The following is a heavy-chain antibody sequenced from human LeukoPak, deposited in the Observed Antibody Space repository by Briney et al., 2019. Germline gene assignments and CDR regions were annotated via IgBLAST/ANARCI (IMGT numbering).Heavy chain of an antibody. CDR2: ISGSGGRI. Sequence: GGSLRLSCAASGFTFNNYAMSWVRQAPGKGLEWVSAISGSGGRIYYADSVKGRFTISRDNSKNTLYLQMNSLRAEDTAVYYCAKAPPIYYYDSSFYFDYWGQGTLVTVSS. CDR1: GFTFNNYA. J-gene: IGHJ4*02. CDR3: AKAPPIYYYDSSFYFDY. V-gene: IGHV3-23*01. D-gene: IGHD3-22*01.